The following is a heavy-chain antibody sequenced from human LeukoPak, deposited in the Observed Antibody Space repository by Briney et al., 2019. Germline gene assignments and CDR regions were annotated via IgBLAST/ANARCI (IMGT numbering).Heavy chain of an antibody. CDR2: IYYSGTT. Sequence: SETLSLTCTVSSGSITRHYWSWIRQPPGKGLEWIGYIYYSGTTNYNPSLKSRVTISVDTSKNQFSLNLSSVTAADTAVYYCARGRTFDNWGQGTLVTVSS. V-gene: IGHV4-59*11. CDR1: SGSITRHY. J-gene: IGHJ4*02. CDR3: ARGRTFDN.